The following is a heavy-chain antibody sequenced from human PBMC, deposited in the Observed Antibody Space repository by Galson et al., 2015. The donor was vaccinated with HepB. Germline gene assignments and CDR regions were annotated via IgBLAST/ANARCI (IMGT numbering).Heavy chain of an antibody. CDR1: GFTFSSYG. V-gene: IGHV3-30*18. CDR2: ISYDGSNK. CDR3: AKEAAAAGHNYYYYYGMDV. D-gene: IGHD6-13*01. Sequence: SLRLSCAASGFTFSSYGMHWVRQAPGKGLEWVAVISYDGSNKYYADSVKGRFTISRDNSKNTLYLQMNSLRAEDTAVYYCAKEAAAAGHNYYYYYGMDVWGQGTTVTVSS. J-gene: IGHJ6*02.